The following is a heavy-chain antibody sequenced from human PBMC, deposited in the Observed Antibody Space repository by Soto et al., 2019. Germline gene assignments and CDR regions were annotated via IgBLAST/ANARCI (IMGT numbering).Heavy chain of an antibody. Sequence: QVQLQESGPGLVKPSQTLSLTCTVSGGSISNGDYYWSWIRQHPGKGLEWIGYIFYNGNAYYTPSLKSRITISVDTSENQFSLKLTSVTAADTAVYYCASLRGSGTNYFFDYWGQGTLVTVSS. CDR3: ASLRGSGTNYFFDY. J-gene: IGHJ4*02. CDR2: IFYNGNA. V-gene: IGHV4-31*03. CDR1: GGSISNGDYY. D-gene: IGHD3-10*01.